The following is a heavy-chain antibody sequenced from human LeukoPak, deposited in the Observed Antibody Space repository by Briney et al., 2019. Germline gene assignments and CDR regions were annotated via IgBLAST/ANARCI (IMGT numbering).Heavy chain of an antibody. Sequence: PGGSLGLSCAASGFTFSSYGIHWVRQAPGKGLEWVAFIRYDGNNKYYADSVKGRFTISRDNSKNTLYLQMNSLRAEDTAVYYCAKDSKRWKTYYYASGSYYFEYWGQGTLVTVSS. D-gene: IGHD3-10*01. CDR3: AKDSKRWKTYYYASGSYYFEY. CDR2: IRYDGNNK. V-gene: IGHV3-30*02. J-gene: IGHJ4*02. CDR1: GFTFSSYG.